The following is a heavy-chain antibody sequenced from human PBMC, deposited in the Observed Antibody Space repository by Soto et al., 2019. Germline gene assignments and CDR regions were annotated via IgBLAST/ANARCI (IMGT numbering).Heavy chain of an antibody. CDR2: INHSGST. D-gene: IGHD1-1*01. CDR1: GGSFSGYY. V-gene: IGHV4-34*01. CDR3: ARVERGTATTVVDAFDI. Sequence: TSETLSLTCGVYGGSFSGYYWSWIRQPPGKGLEWIGEINHSGSTNYNPSLKSRVTISVDTSKNQFSLKMSSVTAADTALYYCARVERGTATTVVDAFDIWGPGTMVTVSS. J-gene: IGHJ3*02.